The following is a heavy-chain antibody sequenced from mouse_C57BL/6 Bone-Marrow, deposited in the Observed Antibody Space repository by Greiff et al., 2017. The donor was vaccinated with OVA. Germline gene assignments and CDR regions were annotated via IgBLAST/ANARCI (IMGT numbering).Heavy chain of an antibody. J-gene: IGHJ2*01. CDR2: INPNNGGT. CDR1: GYTFTDYY. Sequence: EVQLQQSGPELVKPGASVKISCKASGYTFTDYYMNWVKQSHGKSLEWIGDINPNNGGTSYNQKFKGKATLTVDKSSSTAYMELRSLTSEDSAVYYCARNTYYYGSSLDYWGQGTTLTVSS. CDR3: ARNTYYYGSSLDY. V-gene: IGHV1-26*01. D-gene: IGHD1-1*01.